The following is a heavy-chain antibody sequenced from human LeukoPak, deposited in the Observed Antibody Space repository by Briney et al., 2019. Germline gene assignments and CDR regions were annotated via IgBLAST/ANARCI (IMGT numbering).Heavy chain of an antibody. J-gene: IGHJ4*02. CDR1: GFTVSSNY. V-gene: IGHV3-66*01. D-gene: IGHD3-3*01. CDR3: ARVGYDFWSGYYPNFDY. CDR2: IYSGGST. Sequence: GGSLRLSCAASGFTVSSNYMSWVRQAPGKGLEWVSVIYSGGSTYYADSVKGRFTISRDNSKNTLYLQMNSLRAEDTAVYYCARVGYDFWSGYYPNFDYWGQGTLVTVSS.